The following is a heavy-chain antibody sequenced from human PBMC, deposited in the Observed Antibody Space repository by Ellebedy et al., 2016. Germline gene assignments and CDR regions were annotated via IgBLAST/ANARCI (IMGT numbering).Heavy chain of an antibody. Sequence: GGSLRLSCVASGFTFSSYWIHWVRQAPGKGLEWVADIKPDGSVTYYVDYVRGRLTISRDNARSSVYLQLNSLRVEDTAVYHCARDWTASGTLDYWGRGTLVTVSS. V-gene: IGHV3-7*03. J-gene: IGHJ4*02. CDR3: ARDWTASGTLDY. CDR1: GFTFSSYW. D-gene: IGHD3/OR15-3a*01. CDR2: IKPDGSVT.